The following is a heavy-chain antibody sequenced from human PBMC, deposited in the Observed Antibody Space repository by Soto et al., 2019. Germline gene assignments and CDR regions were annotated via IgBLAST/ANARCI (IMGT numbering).Heavy chain of an antibody. J-gene: IGHJ4*02. V-gene: IGHV3-33*07. D-gene: IGHD3-22*01. CDR2: SWYDGTNK. CDR1: GFTLNTYG. CDR3: ARDKGNYYASSGELDY. Sequence: LRLSCAASGFTLNTYGMYWVRQAPGKGLEWVAVSWYDGTNKDYADSVKGRFTISRDNSRNTLYLQMNSLRAEDTAVYYCARDKGNYYASSGELDYWGQGTLVTVSS.